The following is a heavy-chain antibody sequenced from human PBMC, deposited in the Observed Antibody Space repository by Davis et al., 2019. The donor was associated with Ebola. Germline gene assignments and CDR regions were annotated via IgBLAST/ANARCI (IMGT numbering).Heavy chain of an antibody. J-gene: IGHJ6*02. CDR1: GDSISSSNW. Sequence: SETLSLTCAVSGDSISSSNWWSWVRQPPGKGLEWIGEISQSGSTNYNPSLKSRVTISVDKSKNQFSLKLSSVTAADTAVYYCARVSGRQLEIYYYYYGMDVWGQGTTVTVSS. CDR3: ARVSGRQLEIYYYYYGMDV. V-gene: IGHV4-4*02. CDR2: ISQSGST. D-gene: IGHD6-13*01.